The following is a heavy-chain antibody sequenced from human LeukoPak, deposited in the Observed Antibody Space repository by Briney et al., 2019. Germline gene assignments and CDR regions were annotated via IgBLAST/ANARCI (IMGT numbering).Heavy chain of an antibody. D-gene: IGHD3-22*01. CDR2: ISSSGSTI. J-gene: IGHJ4*02. V-gene: IGHV3-11*01. CDR3: AARYYDSSGYYVY. CDR1: GFTFSDYY. Sequence: GGSLRLSCAASGFTFSDYYMSWIRQAPGKGLEWVSYISSSGSTIYYADSVKGRFTISGDNAKNSLYLQMNSLRAEDTAVYYCAARYYDSSGYYVYWGQGTLVIVSS.